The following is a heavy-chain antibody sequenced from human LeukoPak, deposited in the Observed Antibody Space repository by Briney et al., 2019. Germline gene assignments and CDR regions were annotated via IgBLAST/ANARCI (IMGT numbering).Heavy chain of an antibody. CDR2: INHSGST. J-gene: IGHJ5*02. CDR3: ARDRSSGYNWFDP. Sequence: SETLSLTCAVYGGSFSGYYWSWIRQPPGKGLEWIGEINHSGSTNYNPSLKSRVTISVDTSKNQFSLKLSSVTAADTAVYYCARDRSSGYNWFDPWGQGTLVTVSS. D-gene: IGHD3-16*02. V-gene: IGHV4-34*01. CDR1: GGSFSGYY.